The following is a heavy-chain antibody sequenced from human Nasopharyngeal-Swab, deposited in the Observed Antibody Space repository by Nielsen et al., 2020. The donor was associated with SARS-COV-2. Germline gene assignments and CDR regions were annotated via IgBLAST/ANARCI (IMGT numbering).Heavy chain of an antibody. CDR2: ISPYNGNT. CDR1: GYIFTSYG. J-gene: IGHJ6*03. CDR3: ARDGGAVAGTLYHYYYMDV. Sequence: ASVKVSCKASGYIFTSYGISWVRQAPGQGLEWMGWISPYNGNTNYAQKLRGRVTMTTDTSTSSAYMELRSLRSDDTAVYYCARDGGAVAGTLYHYYYMDVWGTGTTVTVSS. D-gene: IGHD6-19*01. V-gene: IGHV1-18*04.